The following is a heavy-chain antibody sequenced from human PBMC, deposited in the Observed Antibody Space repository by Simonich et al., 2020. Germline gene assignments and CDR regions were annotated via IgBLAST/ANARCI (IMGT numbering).Heavy chain of an antibody. Sequence: EVQLVESGGGVVRPGGSLRLSCAASGFTLDDYGLSWVRQVHGKGRCWVSGINCNGGSTGYADSVKGRFTISRDNAKNSLYLQMNSLRAEDTALYHCARGRNDFDYWGQGTLVTVSS. CDR3: ARGRNDFDY. D-gene: IGHD1-1*01. CDR1: GFTLDDYG. J-gene: IGHJ4*02. V-gene: IGHV3-20*01. CDR2: INCNGGST.